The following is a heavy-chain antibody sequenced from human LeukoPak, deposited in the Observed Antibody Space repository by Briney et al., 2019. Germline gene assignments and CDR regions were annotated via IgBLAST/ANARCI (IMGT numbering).Heavy chain of an antibody. CDR3: ARGLSGVAARPFDY. J-gene: IGHJ4*02. V-gene: IGHV4-34*01. D-gene: IGHD6-6*01. Sequence: SETLSLTCTVSGGSISSYYWSWIRRPPGKGLEWIGEINHSGSTNYNPSLKSRVTISVDTSKNQFSLKLSSVTAADTAVYYCARGLSGVAARPFDYWGQGTLVTVSS. CDR1: GGSISSYY. CDR2: INHSGST.